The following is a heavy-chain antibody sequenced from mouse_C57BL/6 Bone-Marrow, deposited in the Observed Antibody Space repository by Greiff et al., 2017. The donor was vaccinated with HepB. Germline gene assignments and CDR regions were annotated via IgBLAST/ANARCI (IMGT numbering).Heavy chain of an antibody. J-gene: IGHJ3*01. CDR3: ARRRANWDRFAY. Sequence: EVQLQQSGPVLVKPGASVKMSCKASGYTFTDYYMNWVKQSHGKSLEWIGVINPYNGGTSYNQKFKGKATLTVDKSSSTAYMELNSLTSEDSAVYYCARRRANWDRFAYWGQGTLVTVSA. CDR1: GYTFTDYY. V-gene: IGHV1-19*01. CDR2: INPYNGGT. D-gene: IGHD4-1*01.